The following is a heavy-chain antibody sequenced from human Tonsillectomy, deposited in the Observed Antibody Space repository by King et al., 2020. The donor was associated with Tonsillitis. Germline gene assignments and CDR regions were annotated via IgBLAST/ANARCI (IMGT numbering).Heavy chain of an antibody. Sequence: VQLQESGPRLVKPSETLSLTCTVSNFSIASAYYWSWIRLSPGKGLEWMGNVFHRGTTHYNPSLKSRVTISVDTSKNQFSLKLSSVTAADTAMYYCARAVCTSVSCYPHFDYWGQGTLVTVSS. D-gene: IGHD2-2*01. CDR3: ARAVCTSVSCYPHFDY. V-gene: IGHV4-38-2*02. CDR1: NFSIASAYY. J-gene: IGHJ4*02. CDR2: VFHRGTT.